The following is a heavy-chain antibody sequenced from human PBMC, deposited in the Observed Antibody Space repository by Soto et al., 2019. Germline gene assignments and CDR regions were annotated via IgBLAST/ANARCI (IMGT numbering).Heavy chain of an antibody. CDR2: IDNSGKT. V-gene: IGHV4-34*01. D-gene: IGHD3-16*01. Sequence: QVQLQPWGAGPLKPSETLSLTCAVYGVSLSGYYWSWIRQPPGKGLEWIGQIDNSGKTNYSPYLKVLVTMSADTPKTQSSLTVTSLTAATTAVYSCARGRDGGAADWCQGTRVTVPS. CDR1: GVSLSGYY. J-gene: IGHJ4*02. CDR3: ARGRDGGAAD.